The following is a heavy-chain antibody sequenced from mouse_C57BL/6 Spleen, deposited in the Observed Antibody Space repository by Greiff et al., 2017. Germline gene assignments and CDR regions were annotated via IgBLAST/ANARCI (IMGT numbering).Heavy chain of an antibody. CDR2: INPGSGGT. CDR3: ERDYYGSRDFDY. J-gene: IGHJ2*01. CDR1: GYAFTNYL. V-gene: IGHV1-54*01. Sequence: QVQLQQSGAELVRPGTSVKVSCKASGYAFTNYLIEWVKQRPGQGLEWIGVINPGSGGTNYNEKFKGKATLTADKSSSTDYMQLSSLTSEDSAVYFCERDYYGSRDFDYWGQGTTLTVSS. D-gene: IGHD1-1*01.